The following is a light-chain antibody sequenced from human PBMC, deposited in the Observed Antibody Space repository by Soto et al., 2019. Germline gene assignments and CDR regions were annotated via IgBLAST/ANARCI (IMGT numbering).Light chain of an antibody. CDR2: DVS. V-gene: IGKV1-5*01. CDR1: QSVSDS. Sequence: DIQMTQSPSTLSASVGDTVTITCRASQSVSDSLAWYQVKPVEAPKLLIFDVSNLETGVPSRFSVSGSGTEFSLTIRGLQPDDFATYYCQQYDYSRTVGQGAKVDIK. CDR3: QQYDYSRT. J-gene: IGKJ1*01.